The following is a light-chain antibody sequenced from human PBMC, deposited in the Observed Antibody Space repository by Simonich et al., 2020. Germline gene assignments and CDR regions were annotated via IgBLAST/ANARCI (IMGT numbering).Light chain of an antibody. CDR3: SSYTSSSTVV. V-gene: IGLV2-14*01. Sequence: QSALTQPASVSGSPGQSITISCTETSSDVGGYNYVSWYQQHPVKAPKPMLYYVSKRPSGVSNRFSGANAGNTASQTISGLQAEDEADYYCSSYTSSSTVVFGGGTKLTVL. J-gene: IGLJ2*01. CDR1: SSDVGGYNY. CDR2: YVS.